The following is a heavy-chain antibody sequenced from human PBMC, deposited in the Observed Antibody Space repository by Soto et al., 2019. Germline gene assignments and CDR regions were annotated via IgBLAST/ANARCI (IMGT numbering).Heavy chain of an antibody. J-gene: IGHJ4*02. CDR1: GDSVSSSSYY. CDR2: VYYSGST. CDR3: GRLEGLATISYYFDY. Sequence: PSEILSLTCTVSGDSVSSSSYYRGWVRQPPGKGLEWIGSVYYSGSTYYNPSLESRVTISVDKSKNQFSLKLMSLSAADTAVYYCGRLEGLATISYYFDYWGQGALVTVSS. D-gene: IGHD3-9*01. V-gene: IGHV4-39*01.